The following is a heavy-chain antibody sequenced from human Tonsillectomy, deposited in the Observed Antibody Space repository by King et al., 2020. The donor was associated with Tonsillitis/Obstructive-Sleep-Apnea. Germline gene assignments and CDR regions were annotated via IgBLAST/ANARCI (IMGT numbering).Heavy chain of an antibody. CDR3: AAPVVGGVDPAVSNWFDP. CDR2: IVVGSGNT. D-gene: IGHD3-3*01. Sequence: MQLVQSGPEVKKPGTSVKVSCKASGFTFTSSAVQWVRQARGQRLEWIGWIVVGSGNTNYAQKFQERVTITRDMSTSTAYMELSSLRSEDTAVYYCAAPVVGGVDPAVSNWFDPWGQGTLVTVSS. CDR1: GFTFTSSA. V-gene: IGHV1-58*01. J-gene: IGHJ5*02.